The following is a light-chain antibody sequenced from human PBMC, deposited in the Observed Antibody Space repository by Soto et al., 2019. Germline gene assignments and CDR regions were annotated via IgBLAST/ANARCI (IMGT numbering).Light chain of an antibody. CDR2: AAS. J-gene: IGKJ2*01. CDR3: QQSYSSPQMYT. CDR1: QTISSS. V-gene: IGKV1-39*01. Sequence: DIQMTQSPSSLSAPVGDRVTITCRASQTISSSLNWYQQKPGKAPDLLIYAASNLQSGVPSRFSGSGSGSDFTLTISSLQPEDFATYYCQQSYSSPQMYTFGQGTRLEIK.